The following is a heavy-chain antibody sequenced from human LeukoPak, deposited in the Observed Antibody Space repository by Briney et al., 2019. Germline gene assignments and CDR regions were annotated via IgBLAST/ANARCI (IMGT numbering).Heavy chain of an antibody. CDR1: RFTFSNYT. Sequence: GGSLRLSCAASRFTFSNYTMSWVRPTPGKGLEWVSPIFHSGGNTYYTDSVKGGFTISSDTSKTTLYLQITALRPKVTPVYYFAKYLPPGGYCGALESWGHGTLVTVSA. V-gene: IGHV3-23*01. CDR3: AKYLPPGGYCGALES. D-gene: IGHD4/OR15-4a*01. CDR2: IFHSGGNT. J-gene: IGHJ3*01.